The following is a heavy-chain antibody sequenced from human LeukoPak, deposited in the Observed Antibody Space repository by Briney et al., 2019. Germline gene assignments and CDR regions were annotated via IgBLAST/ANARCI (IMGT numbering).Heavy chain of an antibody. Sequence: GGSLRLSCAASGFTFSSYDIHWVRQATGKVLEWDSGIGTAGEIYYPGTVKGRFTISRDNAKNSLYLQMNSLRAEDTAVYYCAELGITMIGGVWGKGTTVTISS. V-gene: IGHV3-13*01. CDR1: GFTFSSYD. D-gene: IGHD3-10*02. J-gene: IGHJ6*04. CDR3: AELGITMIGGV. CDR2: IGTAGEI.